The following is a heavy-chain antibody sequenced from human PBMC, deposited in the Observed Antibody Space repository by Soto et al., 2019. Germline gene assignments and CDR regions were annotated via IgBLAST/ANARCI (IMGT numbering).Heavy chain of an antibody. J-gene: IGHJ6*02. CDR2: IYWDDDK. Sequence: QITLKESGPTLVKPTQTLTLTCTFPGFSFSSIGESVGWIRQPPGKALEWLALIYWDDDKRYSPSLKSRLTITKDTSKNQVVLTMTNMDPVDTATYYCVQSRCGGDCLQSYSSHSYYGLDVWGQGTTVTVSS. CDR1: GFSFSSIGES. CDR3: VQSRCGGDCLQSYSSHSYYGLDV. D-gene: IGHD2-21*02. V-gene: IGHV2-5*02.